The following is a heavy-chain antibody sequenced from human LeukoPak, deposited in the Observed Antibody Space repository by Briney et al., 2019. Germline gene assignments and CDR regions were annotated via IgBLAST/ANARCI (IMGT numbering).Heavy chain of an antibody. Sequence: GGSLRLSCAASGFTVSSNEMSWVRQAPGKGLEWVSSISGGSTYYADSRKGRFTISRDNSKNTLYLQMNSLRAEDTAVYYCAKGAGSSWYYYYYMDVWGKGTTVTVSS. D-gene: IGHD6-13*01. CDR1: GFTVSSNE. J-gene: IGHJ6*03. CDR2: ISGGST. V-gene: IGHV3-38-3*01. CDR3: AKGAGSSWYYYYYMDV.